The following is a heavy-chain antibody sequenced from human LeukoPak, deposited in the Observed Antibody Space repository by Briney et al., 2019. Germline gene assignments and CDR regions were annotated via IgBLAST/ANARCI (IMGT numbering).Heavy chain of an antibody. D-gene: IGHD6-6*01. J-gene: IGHJ6*03. Sequence: GESLKISCKGSGYSFTSYWIGWVRQMPGKGLEWMGIIYPGDPDTRYSPSFQGQVTISADKSSSTAYLQWSSLKASDTAMYYCARQVEYSSSSGGYYYYYYMDVWGKGTTVTVSS. CDR1: GYSFTSYW. CDR3: ARQVEYSSSSGGYYYYYYMDV. CDR2: IYPGDPDT. V-gene: IGHV5-51*01.